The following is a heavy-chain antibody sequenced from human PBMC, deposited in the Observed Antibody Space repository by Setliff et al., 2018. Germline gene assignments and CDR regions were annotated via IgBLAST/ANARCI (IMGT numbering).Heavy chain of an antibody. Sequence: ASVKVSCKAYGYTFSRNYITWVRQAPGRGLEWMGWISGYNGHTEYSQKFQGRVTITRDTSASTAYMELSSLRSEDTAVYYCARDGPGYCSSTSCYSGGYFDSWGPETLVTVSS. V-gene: IGHV1-3*01. CDR1: GYTFSRNY. D-gene: IGHD2-2*01. CDR2: ISGYNGHT. CDR3: ARDGPGYCSSTSCYSGGYFDS. J-gene: IGHJ4*02.